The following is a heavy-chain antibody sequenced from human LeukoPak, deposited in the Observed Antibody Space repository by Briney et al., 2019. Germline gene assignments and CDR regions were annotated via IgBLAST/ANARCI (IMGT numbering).Heavy chain of an antibody. CDR2: ISYDGSNK. D-gene: IGHD6-13*01. CDR1: GFTFSSYA. V-gene: IGHV3-30-3*01. Sequence: PGGSLRLSCAASGFTFSSYAMHWVRQAPGKGLEWVAVISYDGSNKYYADSVKGRFTISRDNAKNSLYLQMNSLRAEDTATYYCASHTTTAAPDYWGQGTLVTVSS. CDR3: ASHTTTAAPDY. J-gene: IGHJ4*02.